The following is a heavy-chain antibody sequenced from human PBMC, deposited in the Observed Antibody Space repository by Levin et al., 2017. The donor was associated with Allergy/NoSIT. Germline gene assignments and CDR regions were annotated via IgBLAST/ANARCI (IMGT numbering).Heavy chain of an antibody. Sequence: GGSLRLSCAASGFTFSSYGMHWVRQAPGKGLEWVAVIWYDGSNKYYADSVKGRFTISRDNSKNTLYLQMNSLRAEDTAVYYCARGGSGYDHDAFDIWGQGTMVTVSS. D-gene: IGHD5-12*01. CDR2: IWYDGSNK. V-gene: IGHV3-33*01. CDR3: ARGGSGYDHDAFDI. J-gene: IGHJ3*02. CDR1: GFTFSSYG.